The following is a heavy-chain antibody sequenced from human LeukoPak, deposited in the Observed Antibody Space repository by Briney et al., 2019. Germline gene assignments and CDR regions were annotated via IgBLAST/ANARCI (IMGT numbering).Heavy chain of an antibody. V-gene: IGHV4-30-2*01. D-gene: IGHD1-26*01. CDR1: GGSISSGGYY. CDR3: ARSPLSGKGY. J-gene: IGHJ4*02. Sequence: SETLSLTCTVSGGSISSGGYYWSWIRQPPGKGLEWIGYIYHSGSTYYNPSLKSRVTISVDRSKNQFSLKLSSVTAADTAVYYCARSPLSGKGYWGQGTLVTVSS. CDR2: IYHSGST.